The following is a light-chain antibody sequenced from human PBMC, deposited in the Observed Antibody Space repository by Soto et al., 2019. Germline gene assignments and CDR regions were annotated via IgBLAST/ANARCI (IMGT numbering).Light chain of an antibody. CDR2: AAS. V-gene: IGKV1-17*01. CDR1: QGIRND. J-gene: IGKJ1*01. CDR3: LQHNTYPRT. Sequence: DIQMTQSPSSLSASVGDRVTITCRASQGIRNDLDWFQQKPGKAPKRLIYAASSLQSGVPSRFSGSRSGTEFTFTISSLQPEDFATYYCLQHNTYPRTFGQGTKVDIK.